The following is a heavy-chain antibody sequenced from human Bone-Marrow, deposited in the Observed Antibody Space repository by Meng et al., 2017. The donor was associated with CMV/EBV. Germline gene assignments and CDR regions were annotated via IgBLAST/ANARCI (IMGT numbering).Heavy chain of an antibody. CDR2: IYYSGST. Sequence: SETLSLTCTVSGGSISSYYWSWIRQPPGKGLECIGYIYYSGSTNYNPSLKSRVTISVDTSKNQFSLKLSSVTAADTVVYYCARGGWAAAGHGGFDPWGQGTLVTVSS. D-gene: IGHD6-13*01. CDR1: GGSISSYY. CDR3: ARGGWAAAGHGGFDP. J-gene: IGHJ5*02. V-gene: IGHV4-59*12.